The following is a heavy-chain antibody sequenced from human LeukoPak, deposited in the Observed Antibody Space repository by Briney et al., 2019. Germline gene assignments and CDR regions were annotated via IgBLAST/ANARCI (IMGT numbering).Heavy chain of an antibody. CDR1: GYTFTGYY. CDR3: ANGYSSSWYYYYMDV. CDR2: IIPIFGTA. J-gene: IGHJ6*03. D-gene: IGHD6-13*01. Sequence: SVKVSCKASGYTFTGYYMHWVRQAPGQGLEWMGGIIPIFGTANYAQKFQGRVTITTDESTSTAYMELSSLRSEDTAVYYCANGYSSSWYYYYMDVWGKGTTVTVSS. V-gene: IGHV1-69*05.